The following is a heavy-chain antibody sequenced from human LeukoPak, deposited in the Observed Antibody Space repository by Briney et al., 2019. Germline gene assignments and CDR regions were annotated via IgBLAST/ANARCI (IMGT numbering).Heavy chain of an antibody. CDR3: VRDVSQRRHFDY. V-gene: IGHV4-30-2*01. Sequence: SQTLSLTCTVSGDSISSGAYYWSWIRQPPGKGLEWIGHFYGSGSASYNPSLKSRVTISVDRSNNQFSLKMSSVTAADTAVYYCVRDVSQRRHFDYWGQGTLVTVSS. CDR2: FYGSGSA. CDR1: GDSISSGAYY. D-gene: IGHD1-1*01. J-gene: IGHJ4*02.